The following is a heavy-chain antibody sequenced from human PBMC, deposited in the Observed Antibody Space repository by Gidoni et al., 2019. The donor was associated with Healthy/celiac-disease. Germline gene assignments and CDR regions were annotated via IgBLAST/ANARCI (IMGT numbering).Heavy chain of an antibody. Sequence: QVQLQEPRPGLVKPSETLPLTSTVSGGSISGSYWSWIRQPPGKGLAWIGYIHYSGSTNYNPSLKSRVTISVDTSKNQFSLKLSSVTSADTAVYYCARGSIAVAGIFDYWGQGTLVTLSS. J-gene: IGHJ4*02. CDR1: GGSISGSY. D-gene: IGHD6-19*01. CDR2: IHYSGST. CDR3: ARGSIAVAGIFDY. V-gene: IGHV4-59*01.